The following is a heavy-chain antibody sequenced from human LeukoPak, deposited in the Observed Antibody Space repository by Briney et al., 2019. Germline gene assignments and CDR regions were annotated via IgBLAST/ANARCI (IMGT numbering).Heavy chain of an antibody. V-gene: IGHV4-34*01. CDR3: ARVVTMVRGVIIGFDY. Sequence: PSETLSLTCAVYGGSFGGYYWSWIRQPPGKGLEWIGEINHSGSTNYNPSLKSRVTISVDTSKNQFSLKLSSVTAADTAVYYCARVVTMVRGVIIGFDYWGQGTLVTVSS. J-gene: IGHJ4*02. CDR1: GGSFGGYY. D-gene: IGHD3-10*01. CDR2: INHSGST.